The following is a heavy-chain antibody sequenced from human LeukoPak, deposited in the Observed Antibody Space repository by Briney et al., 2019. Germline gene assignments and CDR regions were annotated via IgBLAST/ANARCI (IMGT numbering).Heavy chain of an antibody. J-gene: IGHJ4*02. CDR2: IYYTGAT. D-gene: IGHD2-21*01. CDR3: ARLQGDSTAVYDY. CDR1: GGSISGHY. V-gene: IGHV4-59*11. Sequence: SETLSLTCTVSGGSISGHYWSWIRQPPGKGLEWVAYIYYTGATNHNPSLKSRVTISVDTSKNQFSLRLRSVTAADTAVYYCARLQGDSTAVYDYWGQGTLVSVSS.